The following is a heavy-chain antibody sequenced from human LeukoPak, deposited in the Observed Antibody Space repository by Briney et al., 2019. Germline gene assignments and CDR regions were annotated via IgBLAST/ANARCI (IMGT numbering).Heavy chain of an antibody. CDR1: GYTFSSYS. Sequence: GGSLRLSCAASGYTFSSYSMNWVRQAPGKGLEWGSSISSSSSYIYYADSVRGRFTISRDNAKNSLYLQMNSLRAEDTAVYYCAVLYSSGWYSFDYWGQGNLVTASS. V-gene: IGHV3-21*01. CDR3: AVLYSSGWYSFDY. J-gene: IGHJ4*02. CDR2: ISSSSSYI. D-gene: IGHD6-19*01.